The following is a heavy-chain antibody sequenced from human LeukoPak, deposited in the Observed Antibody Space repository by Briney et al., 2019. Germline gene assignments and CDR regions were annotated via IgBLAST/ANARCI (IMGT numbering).Heavy chain of an antibody. Sequence: ASVKVSCKASGYTFSDNYIHWVRQAPGQGLEWMGWINPNGGGTKYAQKFQGRVTMTRDTSITTVYMEVSRLRSDDTAVYFCARLVADDDSSYYSYFDYWGLGTLVTVSS. V-gene: IGHV1-2*02. CDR2: INPNGGGT. D-gene: IGHD1-26*01. CDR1: GYTFSDNY. CDR3: ARLVADDDSSYYSYFDY. J-gene: IGHJ4*02.